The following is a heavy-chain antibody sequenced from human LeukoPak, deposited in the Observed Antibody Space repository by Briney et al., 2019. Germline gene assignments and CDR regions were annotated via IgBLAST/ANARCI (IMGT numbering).Heavy chain of an antibody. J-gene: IGHJ6*03. CDR2: IRSKAYGGTT. Sequence: WIRQPPGKGLEWVGFIRSKAYGGTTEYAASVKGRFTISRDDSKSIASLQMNSLKTEDTAVYYCTRERGHYGDYGVGYYYMDVWGKGTTVTVSS. D-gene: IGHD4-17*01. V-gene: IGHV3-49*02. CDR3: TRERGHYGDYGVGYYYMDV.